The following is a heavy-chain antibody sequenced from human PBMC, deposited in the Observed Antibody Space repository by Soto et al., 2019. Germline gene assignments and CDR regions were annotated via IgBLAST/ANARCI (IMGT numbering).Heavy chain of an antibody. J-gene: IGHJ6*02. CDR3: ARGPRAPPPHDYGMDV. CDR2: ISWNSGSI. V-gene: IGHV3-9*01. Sequence: GGSLRLSCAASGFTFDDYAMHWVRQAPGKGLEWVSGISWNSGSIGYADSVEGRFTMSRDNSKNTLFLQMNSLRAEDTAVYYCARGPRAPPPHDYGMDVWGQGTTVTVSS. CDR1: GFTFDDYA.